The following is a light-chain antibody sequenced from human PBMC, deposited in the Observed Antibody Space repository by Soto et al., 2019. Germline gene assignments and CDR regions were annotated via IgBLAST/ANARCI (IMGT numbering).Light chain of an antibody. CDR1: QSVTSNS. CDR3: QEYGSSRT. V-gene: IGKV3-20*01. J-gene: IGKJ1*01. Sequence: EIVLTQSPGTLSLSPGERATLSCRASQSVTSNSLAWYQHKPGQAPRLLIYGAYNRATGIPDRFSGSGSGTDFTLTISRLEPEDFAVYYCQEYGSSRTFGLGTKVDIK. CDR2: GAY.